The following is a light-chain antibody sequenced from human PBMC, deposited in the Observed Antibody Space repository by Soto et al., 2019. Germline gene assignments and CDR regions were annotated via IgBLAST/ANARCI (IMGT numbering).Light chain of an antibody. J-gene: IGKJ1*01. CDR1: QSVTTY. Sequence: EIVMTQSPATLSVSPGERATLSCRASQSVTTYLAWYQHKVGQAPRLLIYSASSRATDIPDRFSGSGSGADFTLTISRLEPEDVATYYCQNYYNAPPWTFGQWTKGDIK. CDR3: QNYYNAPPWT. CDR2: SAS. V-gene: IGKV3D-15*01.